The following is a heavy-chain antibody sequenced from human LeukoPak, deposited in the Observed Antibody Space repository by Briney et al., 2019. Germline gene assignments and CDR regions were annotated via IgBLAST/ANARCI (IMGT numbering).Heavy chain of an antibody. V-gene: IGHV3-15*01. CDR1: GFTFSSYA. CDR3: IAGSWWSEVLGGPYYFDY. D-gene: IGHD2-15*01. J-gene: IGHJ4*02. CDR2: IKSKTDGGTT. Sequence: GGSLRLSCAASGFTFSSYAMSWVRQAPGKGLEWVGRIKSKTDGGTTDYAAPVKGRFTISRDDSKNTLYLQMNSLKTEDTAVYYCIAGSWWSEVLGGPYYFDYWGQGTLVTVSS.